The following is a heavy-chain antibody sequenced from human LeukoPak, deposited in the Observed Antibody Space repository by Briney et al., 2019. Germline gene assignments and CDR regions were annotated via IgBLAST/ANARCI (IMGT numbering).Heavy chain of an antibody. CDR2: IRSKAYGGTT. CDR3: TRDQYYDSSGYYLFDY. Sequence: GGSLRLSCTASGFTFGDYAMSWVRQAPGKGLEWVGFIRSKAYGGTTEYAASVKGRFTISRDDSKSIAYLQMNSLKTEDTAVYYCTRDQYYDSSGYYLFDYWGQGTLVTVSS. V-gene: IGHV3-49*04. D-gene: IGHD3-22*01. J-gene: IGHJ4*02. CDR1: GFTFGDYA.